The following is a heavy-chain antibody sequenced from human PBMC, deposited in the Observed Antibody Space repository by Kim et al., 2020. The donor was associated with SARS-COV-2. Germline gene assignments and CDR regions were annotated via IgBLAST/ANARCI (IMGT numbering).Heavy chain of an antibody. D-gene: IGHD3-10*01. J-gene: IGHJ3*02. CDR1: GGSISSGSYY. CDR2: IYTSGST. Sequence: SETLSLTCTVSGGSISSGSYYWSWIRQPAGKGLEWIGRIYTSGSTNYNPSLKSRVTISVGTSKNQFSLKLSSVTAADTAVYYCARGGLLWFGEVAFDIWGQGTMVTVSS. CDR3: ARGGLLWFGEVAFDI. V-gene: IGHV4-61*02.